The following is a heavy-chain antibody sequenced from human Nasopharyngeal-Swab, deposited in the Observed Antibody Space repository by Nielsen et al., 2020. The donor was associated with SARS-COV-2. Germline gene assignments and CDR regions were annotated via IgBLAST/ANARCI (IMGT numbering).Heavy chain of an antibody. CDR3: ARLETPGYSSSWYGAFDI. D-gene: IGHD6-13*01. Sequence: GGSLRLSCAASGFTFSYYWMSWVRQAPGKGLEWVANIKQDETEKYYVDSVKGRFTISRDNAKNSLYLQMNSLRAEDTAVYYCARLETPGYSSSWYGAFDIWGQGTMVTVSS. CDR2: IKQDETEK. CDR1: GFTFSYYW. V-gene: IGHV3-7*04. J-gene: IGHJ3*02.